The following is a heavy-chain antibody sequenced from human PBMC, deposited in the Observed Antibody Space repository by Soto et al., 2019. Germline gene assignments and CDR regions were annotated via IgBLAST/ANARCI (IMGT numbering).Heavy chain of an antibody. CDR3: ARGYCTTTICDPWFDP. CDR2: IYPGDSDT. D-gene: IGHD2-2*01. J-gene: IGHJ5*02. V-gene: IGHV5-51*01. CDR1: GYAFTSYW. Sequence: GESLKISCTGSGYAFTSYWIAWVRQMPGKGLEWMGIIYPGDSDTRYSPSFQGPVTISADKSITTAYLQWSSLKASDTAMYYCARGYCTTTICDPWFDPWGQGTQVTVSS.